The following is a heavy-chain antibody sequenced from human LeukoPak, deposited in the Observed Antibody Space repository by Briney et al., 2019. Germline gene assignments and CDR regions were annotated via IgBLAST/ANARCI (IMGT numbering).Heavy chain of an antibody. CDR1: GFTFSSHS. D-gene: IGHD3-3*02. J-gene: IGHJ4*02. Sequence: GGSLRLSCAASGFTFSSHSMNWVRQAPGKGLEWVSSISSSSSYIYYADSVKGRFTISRDNAKNSLYLQMNSLRAEDTAVYYCARLGFFGGGDYWGQGTLVTVSS. CDR2: ISSSSSYI. V-gene: IGHV3-21*01. CDR3: ARLGFFGGGDY.